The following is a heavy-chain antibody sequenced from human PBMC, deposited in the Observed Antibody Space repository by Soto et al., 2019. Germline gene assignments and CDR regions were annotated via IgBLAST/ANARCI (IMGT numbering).Heavy chain of an antibody. CDR2: INPNSGGT. V-gene: IGHV1-2*04. Sequence: GGSVEVSCKGSGYNFTRYYIHSVGQGLGQGLEWMGWINPNSGGTNYAQKFQGWVTMTRDTSISTAYMELSRLRSDDTAVYYCARVRSSGWLYYFDYWGQGTLVTVSS. CDR3: ARVRSSGWLYYFDY. CDR1: GYNFTRYY. J-gene: IGHJ4*02. D-gene: IGHD6-19*01.